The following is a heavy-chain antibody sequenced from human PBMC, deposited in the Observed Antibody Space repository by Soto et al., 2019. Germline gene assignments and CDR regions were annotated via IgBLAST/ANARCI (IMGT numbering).Heavy chain of an antibody. CDR2: IYYSGGT. Sequence: SETLSLTCTVSGGSISSGGYYWSWIRQHPGKGLEWIGYIYYSGGTYYNPSLKSRVTISVDTSKNQFSLKLSSVTAADTAVYYCARDLHNSSSWYWFDPWGQGTLVTVSS. CDR1: GGSISSGGYY. CDR3: ARDLHNSSSWYWFDP. J-gene: IGHJ5*02. V-gene: IGHV4-31*03. D-gene: IGHD6-13*01.